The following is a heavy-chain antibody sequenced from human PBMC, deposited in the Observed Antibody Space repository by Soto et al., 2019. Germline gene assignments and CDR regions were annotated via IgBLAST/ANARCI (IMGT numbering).Heavy chain of an antibody. CDR1: GFTFAYLS. V-gene: IGHV3-23*01. Sequence: GSQILWNASSGFTFAYLSLNLVRPATGKGLERVSTINGGGSSTYYAESVKGRFTISRNNSKNTLYPQMNTLRAEDTAFYYCGKHRGLRYSPCDHWGQGPL. CDR3: GKHRGLRYSPCDH. D-gene: IGHD4-17*01. CDR2: INGGGSST. J-gene: IGHJ4*02.